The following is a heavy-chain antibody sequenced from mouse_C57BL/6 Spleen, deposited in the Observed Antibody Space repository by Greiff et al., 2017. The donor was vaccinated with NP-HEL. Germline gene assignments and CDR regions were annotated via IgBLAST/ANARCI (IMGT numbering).Heavy chain of an antibody. CDR1: GYAFSSSW. D-gene: IGHD2-1*01. J-gene: IGHJ4*01. V-gene: IGHV1-82*01. Sequence: QVQLQQSGPELVKPGASVKISCKASGYAFSSSWMNWVKQRPGKGLEWIGRIYPGDGDTNYNGKFKGKATLTADKSSSTAYLQLSSLTSEDSAVYFCACYGNYVDYAMDYWGQGTSVTVSS. CDR2: IYPGDGDT. CDR3: ACYGNYVDYAMDY.